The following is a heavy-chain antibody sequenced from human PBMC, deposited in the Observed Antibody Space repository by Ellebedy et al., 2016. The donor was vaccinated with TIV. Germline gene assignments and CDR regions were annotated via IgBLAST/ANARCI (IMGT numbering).Heavy chain of an antibody. D-gene: IGHD6-19*01. V-gene: IGHV1-69*06. CDR2: IIPSLGLGTV. J-gene: IGHJ4*02. CDR1: GGTFSSYA. CDR3: ATFVAGAGQFDH. Sequence: AASVKVSCKSSGGTFSSYAITWVRQAPGQGLEWMGGIIPSLGLGTVKIVQKFQDRVTISADISTSITYMDLIRLTSDDTAFYYCATFVAGAGQFDHWGQGTLVTVSS.